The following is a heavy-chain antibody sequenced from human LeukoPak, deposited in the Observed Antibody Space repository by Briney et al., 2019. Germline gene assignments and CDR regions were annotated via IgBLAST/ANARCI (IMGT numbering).Heavy chain of an antibody. CDR2: IYHSGST. J-gene: IGHJ4*02. CDR1: GGSISTCY. CDR3: ARGGGYASPIGY. Sequence: SETLSLTCTLSGGSISTCYWSWIRQPPGKGLEWIGYIYHSGSTNYNPSLESRVTISVDTSKNQFSLKLSSVTAADTAVYYCARGGGYASPIGYWGQGALVTVSS. V-gene: IGHV4-59*01. D-gene: IGHD5-12*01.